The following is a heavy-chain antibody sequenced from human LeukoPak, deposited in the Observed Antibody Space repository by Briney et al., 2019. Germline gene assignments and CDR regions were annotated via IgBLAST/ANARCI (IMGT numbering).Heavy chain of an antibody. CDR3: ARSVYDSSSTEFPYFDY. D-gene: IGHD6-6*01. V-gene: IGHV4-4*07. Sequence: SETLSLTCTVSGAPISSYYWSWIRQPAGKGLEWIGRIYTSGTTNYNPSLKSRVTISVDTSKNQFSLKLSSVTAADTAVYYCARSVYDSSSTEFPYFDYWGQGTLVTVSS. CDR2: IYTSGTT. J-gene: IGHJ4*02. CDR1: GAPISSYY.